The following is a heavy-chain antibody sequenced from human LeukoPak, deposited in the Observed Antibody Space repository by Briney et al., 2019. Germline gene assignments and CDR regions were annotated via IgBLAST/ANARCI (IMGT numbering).Heavy chain of an antibody. D-gene: IGHD2-8*01. CDR2: IYHSGST. J-gene: IGHJ4*02. V-gene: IGHV4-30-2*01. CDR3: ARAPSLRGMLGFDY. CDR1: GGSISSGGYS. Sequence: SQTLSLTCAVSGGSISSGGYSWSWIRQPPGKGLEWIGYIYHSGSTYYNPSLKSRVTISVDRSKNQFSLKLSSVTAADTAVYYCARAPSLRGMLGFDYWGQGTLVTVSS.